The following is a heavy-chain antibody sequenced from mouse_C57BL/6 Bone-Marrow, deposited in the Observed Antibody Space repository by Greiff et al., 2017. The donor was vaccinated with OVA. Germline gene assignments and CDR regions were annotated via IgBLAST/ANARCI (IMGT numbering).Heavy chain of an antibody. CDR1: GFTFSDYY. J-gene: IGHJ4*01. CDR2: INYDGSST. CDR3: ATYDYEKGMDY. V-gene: IGHV5-16*01. D-gene: IGHD2-4*01. Sequence: EVQLVESEGGLVQPGSSMKLSCTASGFTFSDYYMAWVRQVPEKGLEWVANINYDGSSTYYLDSLKSRFIISRDNAKNILYLQMSSLKSEDTATYYCATYDYEKGMDYWGQGTSVTVSS.